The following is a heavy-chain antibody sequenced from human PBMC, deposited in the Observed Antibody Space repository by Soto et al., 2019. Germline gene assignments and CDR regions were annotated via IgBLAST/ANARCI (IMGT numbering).Heavy chain of an antibody. D-gene: IGHD3-3*01. CDR3: ARDWRVPNPDDYYGMDG. V-gene: IGHV1-69*01. J-gene: IGHJ6*02. Sequence: QVQLVQSGAEVKKPGSSVKVSCKASGGTFSSYAISWVRQAPGQGLEWMGGIIPIFGTANYAQKFQGRVTITADESTSTAYMELISLRSEDTAVYYCARDWRVPNPDDYYGMDGWGQGNTVTVSS. CDR2: IIPIFGTA. CDR1: GGTFSSYA.